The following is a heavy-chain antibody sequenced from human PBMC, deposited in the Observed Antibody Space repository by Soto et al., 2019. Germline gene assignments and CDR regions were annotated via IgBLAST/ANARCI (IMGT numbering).Heavy chain of an antibody. V-gene: IGHV4-30-4*01. CDR3: AGSHWSGYQARPYYGMDV. CDR2: IYYSGST. CDR1: GVSISSGDYY. D-gene: IGHD3-3*01. J-gene: IGHJ6*02. Sequence: TVSGVSISSGDYYWSWIRQPPGKGLEWIGYIYYSGSTYYNPSLKSRVTISVDTSKNQFSLKLSSVTAADTAVYHCAGSHWSGYQARPYYGMDVWGQGTTVTVSS.